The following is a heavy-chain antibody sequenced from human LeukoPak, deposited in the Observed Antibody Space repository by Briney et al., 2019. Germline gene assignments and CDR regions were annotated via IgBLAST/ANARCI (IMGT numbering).Heavy chain of an antibody. Sequence: GGSLRLSCAASGFTFSSYSMNWVRQAPGKGLEWVAFIRYDGSNKYYADSVKGRFTISRDNSKNTLYLQMNSLRAEDTAVYYCAKDGNYYDSTPWGAFDIWGQGTMVTVSS. J-gene: IGHJ3*02. D-gene: IGHD3-22*01. CDR3: AKDGNYYDSTPWGAFDI. V-gene: IGHV3-30*02. CDR2: IRYDGSNK. CDR1: GFTFSSYS.